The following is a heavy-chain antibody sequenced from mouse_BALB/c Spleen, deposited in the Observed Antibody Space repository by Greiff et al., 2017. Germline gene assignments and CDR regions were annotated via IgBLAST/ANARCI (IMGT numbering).Heavy chain of an antibody. V-gene: IGHV1-31*01. D-gene: IGHD1-1*01. CDR3: ARYYYGSSYWYFDV. CDR2: INPYNGAT. J-gene: IGHJ1*01. CDR1: GYSFTGYY. Sequence: VQLQQSGPELVKPGASVKISCKASGYSFTGYYMHWVKQSHVKSLEWIGRINPYNGATSYNQNFKDKASLTVDKSSSTAYMELHSLTSEDSAVYYCARYYYGSSYWYFDVWGAGTTVTVSS.